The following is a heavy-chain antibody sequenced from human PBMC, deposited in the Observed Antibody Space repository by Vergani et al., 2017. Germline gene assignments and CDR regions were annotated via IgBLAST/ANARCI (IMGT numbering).Heavy chain of an antibody. CDR2: ISYDGNKK. Sequence: QVQLVESGGGEVQPGRSLRLSCSAAGFTFSDYGVHWVRQAPGKGLEWVAVISYDGNKKNYADSVKGRFTISRDNSKNTLYLEMNALRAEDTAVYYCARDFLTRVTTLYYYYKGV. D-gene: IGHD1-1*01. J-gene: IGHJ6*03. V-gene: IGHV3-30*03. CDR3: ARDFLTRVTTLYYYYKGV. CDR1: GFTFSDYG.